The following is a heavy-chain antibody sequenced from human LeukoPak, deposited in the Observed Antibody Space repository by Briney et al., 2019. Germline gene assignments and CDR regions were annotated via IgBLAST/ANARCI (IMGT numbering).Heavy chain of an antibody. CDR2: ISWNSGSI. CDR3: AKDRDSGHNWNGYYYYGMGV. Sequence: PGRSLRLSCAASGFTFDDYAMHWVRQAPGKGLEWVSGISWNSGSIGYADSVKGRFTISRDNAKNSLYLQMNSLRAEDTALYYCAKDRDSGHNWNGYYYYGMGVWGQGTTVTVSS. J-gene: IGHJ6*02. D-gene: IGHD1-1*01. V-gene: IGHV3-9*01. CDR1: GFTFDDYA.